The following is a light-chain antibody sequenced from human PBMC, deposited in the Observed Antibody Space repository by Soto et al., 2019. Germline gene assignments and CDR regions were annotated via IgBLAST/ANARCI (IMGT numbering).Light chain of an antibody. CDR1: QSVSSTY. Sequence: EIVLTQSPGTLSLSPGERATLSCRASQSVSSTYLAWYQQNHGQAPRLLIYGASSRATGIPDRFSGSVSGTDFTLTISRLEPEDFAVDYCQQDGMSPPWTFGQGPKVETK. J-gene: IGKJ1*01. V-gene: IGKV3-20*01. CDR3: QQDGMSPPWT. CDR2: GAS.